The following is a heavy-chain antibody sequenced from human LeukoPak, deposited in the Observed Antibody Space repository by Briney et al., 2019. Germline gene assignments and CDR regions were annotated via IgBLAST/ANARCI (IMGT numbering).Heavy chain of an antibody. J-gene: IGHJ1*01. CDR3: ARSRLSQMSYFQH. V-gene: IGHV1-46*01. D-gene: IGHD2/OR15-2a*01. CDR1: VNTFTSYY. Sequence: ASVKVSCKASVNTFTSYYMHWVRQAPGQGLEWMGIIDPSGGSTRYAPKFQGRVTMTRDMSTSTVYMDLSSLRSEDTAVHYCARSRLSQMSYFQHWGQGTLVTVSS. CDR2: IDPSGGST.